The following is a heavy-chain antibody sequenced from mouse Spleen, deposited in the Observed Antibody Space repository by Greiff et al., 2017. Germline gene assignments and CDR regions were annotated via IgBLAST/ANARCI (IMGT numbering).Heavy chain of an antibody. J-gene: IGHJ4*01. D-gene: IGHD1-1*01. CDR3: ARHYYGSSYDAMDY. V-gene: IGHV5-15*01. Sequence: DVKLQESGGGLVKPGGSLKLSCAASGFTFSDYGMAWVRQAPGKGPEWVAFISNLAYSIYYADTVTGRFTISRENAKNTLYLEMSSLRSEDTAMYYCARHYYGSSYDAMDYWGQGTSVTVSS. CDR1: GFTFSDYG. CDR2: ISNLAYSI.